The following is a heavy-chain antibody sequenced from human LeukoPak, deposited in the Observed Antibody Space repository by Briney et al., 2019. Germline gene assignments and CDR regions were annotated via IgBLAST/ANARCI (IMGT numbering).Heavy chain of an antibody. V-gene: IGHV3-11*01. D-gene: IGHD3-16*01. CDR3: ARDSRVARFGGFQH. CDR1: GFTFSDYY. CDR2: ISSSGSTI. J-gene: IGHJ1*01. Sequence: PGGSLRLSCAASGFTFSDYYMSWIRQAPGKGLEWVSYISSSGSTIYCADSVKGRFTISRDNAKNSLYLQMNSLRAEDTAVYYCARDSRVARFGGFQHWGQGTLVTVSS.